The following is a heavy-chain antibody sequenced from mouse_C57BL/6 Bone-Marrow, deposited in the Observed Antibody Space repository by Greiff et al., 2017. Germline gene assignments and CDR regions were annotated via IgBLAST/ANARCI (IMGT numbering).Heavy chain of an antibody. V-gene: IGHV14-4*01. CDR3: TFYDYGQGYY. J-gene: IGHJ4*01. D-gene: IGHD2-4*01. CDR2: IDPENGDT. CDR1: GFNIKDDY. Sequence: VQLQQSGAELVRPGASVKLSCTASGFNIKDDYMHWVKQRPEQGLEWIGWIDPENGDTEYASKFQGKATITADTSSNTAYLQLRSLTSEDTAVYYCTFYDYGQGYYWGQGTSVTVSS.